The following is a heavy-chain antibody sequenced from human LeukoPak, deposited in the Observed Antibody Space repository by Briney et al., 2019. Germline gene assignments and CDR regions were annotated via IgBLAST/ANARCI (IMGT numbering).Heavy chain of an antibody. V-gene: IGHV5-51*01. CDR2: IYPGDSDT. Sequence: SGASLKISCKGSGYSFTSYWIGWVRQLPGKGLEWMGIIYPGDSDTRYSPSFQGQVTISADKSISTAYLQWSSLKASDTAMYYCARTRTIGWLYNWFDPWGQGTLVTVSS. J-gene: IGHJ5*02. D-gene: IGHD1-14*01. CDR1: GYSFTSYW. CDR3: ARTRTIGWLYNWFDP.